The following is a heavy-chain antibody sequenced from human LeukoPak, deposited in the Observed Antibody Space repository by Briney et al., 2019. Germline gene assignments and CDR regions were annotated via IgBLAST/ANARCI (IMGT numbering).Heavy chain of an antibody. J-gene: IGHJ4*02. CDR1: GFSFDTYG. CDR2: IFMAGIDT. Sequence: GGSLRLSCIASGFSFDTYGMHWVRQAPGKCLEWVSLIFMAGIDTYYADSVKGRFTVSRDNSKNTLYLHMNSLRAEDTARYYCVGDTPPGGDYYLDYWGQGALVIVSS. V-gene: IGHV3-NL1*01. CDR3: VGDTPPGGDYYLDY. D-gene: IGHD3-16*01.